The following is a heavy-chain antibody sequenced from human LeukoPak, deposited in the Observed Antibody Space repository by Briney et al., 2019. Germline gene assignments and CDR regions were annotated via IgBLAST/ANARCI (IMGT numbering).Heavy chain of an antibody. D-gene: IGHD2-2*01. J-gene: IGHJ6*03. CDR2: IIPIFGTA. CDR3: ARPSKGVVPAANPYYYYMDV. Sequence: ASVKVSCKAFGGTFSSYAISWVRQAPGQGLEWMGGIIPIFGTANYAQKFQGRVTITTDESTSTAYMELSSLRSEDTAVYYCARPSKGVVPAANPYYYYMDVWGKGTTVTVSS. V-gene: IGHV1-69*05. CDR1: GGTFSSYA.